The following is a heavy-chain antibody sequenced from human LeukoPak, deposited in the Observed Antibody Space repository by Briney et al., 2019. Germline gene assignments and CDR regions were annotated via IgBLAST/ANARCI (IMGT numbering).Heavy chain of an antibody. Sequence: SQTLSLTCAISGDSASNNNYPWNWIRQSPSRGLEWLGRTYYRSQWHNDYARSVMSRISVDPDTSKNQFSLHLASVTPDDTAVYYCAGGYAFDVWGQGTMVTVSS. J-gene: IGHJ3*01. CDR3: AGGYAFDV. CDR1: GDSASNNNYP. V-gene: IGHV6-1*01. CDR2: TYYRSQWHN.